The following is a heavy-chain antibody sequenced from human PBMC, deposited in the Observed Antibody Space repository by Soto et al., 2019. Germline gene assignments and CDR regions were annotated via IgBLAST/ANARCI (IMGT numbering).Heavy chain of an antibody. CDR3: ARGLDWNFTGGGAFDI. D-gene: IGHD1-7*01. CDR2: IYYSGST. J-gene: IGHJ3*02. Sequence: PSETLSLTCTVSGGSISSGGYYWSWIRQHPGKGLEWIGYIYYSGSTYYNPSLKSRVTISVDTSKNQFSLKLSSVTAADTAVYYCARGLDWNFTGGGAFDIWGQGTMVTVS. V-gene: IGHV4-31*03. CDR1: GGSISSGGYY.